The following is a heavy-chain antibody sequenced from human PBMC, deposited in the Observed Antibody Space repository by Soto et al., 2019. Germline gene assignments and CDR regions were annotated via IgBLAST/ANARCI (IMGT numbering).Heavy chain of an antibody. CDR3: AKETDILTGYYNNLFVR. CDR2: ISGSGGST. J-gene: IGHJ5*02. CDR1: GFTFSSYA. D-gene: IGHD3-9*01. V-gene: IGHV3-23*01. Sequence: EVQLLESGGGLVQPGGSLRLSCAASGFTFSSYAMSWVRQAPGKGLEWVSAISGSGGSTYYADSVKGRFTISRDNSKNTLYLQMNRLRAEDTAIYYCAKETDILTGYYNNLFVRWGQGTLVTVSS.